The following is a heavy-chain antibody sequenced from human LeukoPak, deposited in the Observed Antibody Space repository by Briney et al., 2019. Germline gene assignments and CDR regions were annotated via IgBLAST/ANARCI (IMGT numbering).Heavy chain of an antibody. D-gene: IGHD5-18*01. CDR1: GFTFSSYG. CDR2: ISSSSSYI. J-gene: IGHJ4*02. Sequence: NPGGSLRLSCAASGFTFSSYGMLWVRQAPGKGLEWVSSISSSSSYIYYADSVKGRFTISRDDAKNSLYLQMNSLRAEDTALYYCAKDMGNSRGYSYGQFDYWGQGTLVTVSS. CDR3: AKDMGNSRGYSYGQFDY. V-gene: IGHV3-21*04.